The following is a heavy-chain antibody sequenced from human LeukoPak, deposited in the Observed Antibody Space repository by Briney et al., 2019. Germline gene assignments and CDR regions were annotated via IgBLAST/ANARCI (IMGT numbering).Heavy chain of an antibody. CDR3: ASRSAADEDYFDY. V-gene: IGHV1-69*04. CDR2: IIPILGIA. CDR1: GGTFSSYA. D-gene: IGHD2-2*01. J-gene: IGHJ4*02. Sequence: ASVKVSCKASGGTFSSYAISWVRQAPGQGLEWMGRIIPILGIANYAQKFQGRVTITADKSTSTAYMELSSLRSEDTAVYDCASRSAADEDYFDYWGQGTLVTVSS.